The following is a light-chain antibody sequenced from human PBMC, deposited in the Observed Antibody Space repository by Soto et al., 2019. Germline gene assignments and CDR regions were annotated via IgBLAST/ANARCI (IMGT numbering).Light chain of an antibody. CDR2: EVS. CDR1: SSDVGGYNF. V-gene: IGLV2-14*01. Sequence: SALTQPASVSGSPGQSITISCTGTSSDVGGYNFVSWYQQHPGKAPKLMIYEVSNRPSGVSNRFSGSKSGNTASLTISGLQAEDEADYYCNSYTSSSTLDVVFGGGTKLTVL. J-gene: IGLJ2*01. CDR3: NSYTSSSTLDVV.